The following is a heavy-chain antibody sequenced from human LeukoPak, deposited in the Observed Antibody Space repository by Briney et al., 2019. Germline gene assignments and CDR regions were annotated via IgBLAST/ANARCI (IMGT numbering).Heavy chain of an antibody. CDR1: GGSISSGGYY. D-gene: IGHD3-22*01. CDR3: AREKFHDSSGYYYVDY. CDR2: IYYSGST. V-gene: IGHV4-31*01. Sequence: SQTLSLTCTVSGGSISSGGYYWSWIRQHPGEGLEWIGYIYYSGSTYYNPSLRSPVTISIDTSKNQFSLKLSSVTAADTAVYYCAREKFHDSSGYYYVDYWGQGTLVTVSS. J-gene: IGHJ4*02.